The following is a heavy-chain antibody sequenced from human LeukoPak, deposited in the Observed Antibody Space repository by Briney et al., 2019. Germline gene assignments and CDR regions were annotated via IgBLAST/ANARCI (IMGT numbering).Heavy chain of an antibody. V-gene: IGHV4-34*01. CDR2: INHSGST. D-gene: IGHD2-2*01. CDR3: ARGNIVVVPAAITLRVYGMDV. Sequence: PSETLSLTCAVYGGSFSGYYWSWIRQPPGKGLEWIGEINHSGSTNYNPSLKSRVTISVDTSENQFSLKLSSVTAADTAVYYCARGNIVVVPAAITLRVYGMDVWGKGTTVTVSS. J-gene: IGHJ6*04. CDR1: GGSFSGYY.